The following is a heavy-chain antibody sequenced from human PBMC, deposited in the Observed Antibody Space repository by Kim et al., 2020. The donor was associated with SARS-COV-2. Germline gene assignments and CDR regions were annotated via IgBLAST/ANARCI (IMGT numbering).Heavy chain of an antibody. Sequence: SETLSLTCTVSGGSISSSSYYWGWIRQPPGKGLEWIGSIYYSGSTYYNPSLKSRVTISVDTSKNQFSLKLSSVTAADTAVYYCARHWDTIFGVVGGSKNWFDPWGQGTLVTVSS. CDR2: IYYSGST. CDR1: GGSISSSSYY. J-gene: IGHJ5*02. D-gene: IGHD3-3*01. V-gene: IGHV4-39*01. CDR3: ARHWDTIFGVVGGSKNWFDP.